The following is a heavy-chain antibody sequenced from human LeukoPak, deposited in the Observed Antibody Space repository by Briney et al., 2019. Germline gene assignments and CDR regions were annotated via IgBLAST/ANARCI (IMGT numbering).Heavy chain of an antibody. V-gene: IGHV3-64*01. CDR2: ISSNGGST. J-gene: IGHJ4*02. CDR3: ARGVQNYGDPPLYYFDY. CDR1: GFTFSSYA. Sequence: GGSLRLSCAASGFTFSSYAMHWVRQAPGKGLEYVSAISSNGGSTYYANFVKGRFTISRDNSKNTLYLQMGSLRAEDMAVYYCARGVQNYGDPPLYYFDYWGQGTLVTVSS. D-gene: IGHD4-17*01.